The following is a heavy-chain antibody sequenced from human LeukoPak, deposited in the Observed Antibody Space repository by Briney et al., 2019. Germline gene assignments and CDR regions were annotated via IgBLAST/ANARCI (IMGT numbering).Heavy chain of an antibody. J-gene: IGHJ6*03. CDR3: ARGYSSSWDVYYYYYYMDV. Sequence: SQTLSLTCAISGDSVSSNSAAWNWIRQSPSRGLEWLGRTYYRSKWYNDYAVSVKSRITINPDTSKNQFSLQLNSVTPEDTAVYYCARGYSSSWDVYYYYYYMDVWGKGTTVTVSS. CDR2: TYYRSKWYN. D-gene: IGHD6-13*01. CDR1: GDSVSSNSAA. V-gene: IGHV6-1*01.